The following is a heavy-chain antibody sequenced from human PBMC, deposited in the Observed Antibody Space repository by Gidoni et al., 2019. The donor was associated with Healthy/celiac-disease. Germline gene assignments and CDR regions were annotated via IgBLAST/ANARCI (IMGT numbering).Heavy chain of an antibody. CDR1: GFTFSSYG. J-gene: IGHJ6*02. V-gene: IGHV3-33*01. CDR2: IWYDGSNK. CDR3: ARDYMAGFMDSAYDFWSGLGLNV. D-gene: IGHD3-3*01. Sequence: QVQLVESGGGVVQPGRSLRLSCAASGFTFSSYGMPWVRQAPGKGLEWVAVIWYDGSNKYYADSVKGRFTISRDNSKNTLYLQMNSLRAEDTAVYYCARDYMAGFMDSAYDFWSGLGLNVWGQGTTVTVSS.